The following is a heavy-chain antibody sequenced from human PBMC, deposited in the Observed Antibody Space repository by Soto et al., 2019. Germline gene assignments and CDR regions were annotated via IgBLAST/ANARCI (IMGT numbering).Heavy chain of an antibody. Sequence: QVQLVQSGTEVKKPGSSVTVSCKASGGPYSKYSISWVRQAPGQGLEWMGRIIPIFDITNYAQKFQGRVTMTADKSTSTVYMDLSSLRSEDTAVYYCARSLLGDYYDSDGLDNWGQGTLGTVSS. D-gene: IGHD3-22*01. J-gene: IGHJ4*02. CDR2: IIPIFDIT. V-gene: IGHV1-69*02. CDR3: ARSLLGDYYDSDGLDN. CDR1: GGPYSKYS.